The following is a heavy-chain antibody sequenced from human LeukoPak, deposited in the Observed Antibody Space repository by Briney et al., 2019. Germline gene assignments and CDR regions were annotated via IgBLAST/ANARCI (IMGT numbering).Heavy chain of an antibody. CDR3: ARVSSSWLGRQRQFDP. CDR1: GYTFTSYG. CDR2: ISAYNGNT. Sequence: GASVKVSCKASGYTFTSYGISWVRQAPGQGLEWMGWISAYNGNTNYAQKLQGRVTMTTDTSTSTAYMELRSLRSDDTAVYYCARVSSSWLGRQRQFDPWGQGTLVTVSS. V-gene: IGHV1-18*01. J-gene: IGHJ5*02. D-gene: IGHD6-13*01.